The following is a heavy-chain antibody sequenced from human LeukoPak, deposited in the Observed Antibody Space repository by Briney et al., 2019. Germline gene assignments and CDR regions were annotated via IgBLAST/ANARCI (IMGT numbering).Heavy chain of an antibody. CDR1: GYTFTSYD. CDR2: MNPNSGNT. J-gene: IGHJ5*02. V-gene: IGHV1-8*01. CDR3: ARGTYCSGGSCYSNWFDP. Sequence: WASVKVSCKASGYTFTSYDINWERQATGQGLEWMGWMNPNSGNTGYAQKFQGRVTMTRNTSISTAYMELSSLRSEDTAVYYCARGTYCSGGSCYSNWFDPWGQGTLVTVSS. D-gene: IGHD2-15*01.